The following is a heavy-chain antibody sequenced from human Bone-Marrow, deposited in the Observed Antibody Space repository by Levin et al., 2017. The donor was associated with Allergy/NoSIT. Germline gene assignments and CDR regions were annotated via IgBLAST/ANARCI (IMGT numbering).Heavy chain of an antibody. Sequence: GESLKISCKGSGYSFTSYWIGWVRQMPGKGLEWMGIIYPGDSDTRYSPSFQGQVTISADKSISTAYLQWSSLKASDTAMYYCASTAQPMVRGWYVDYWGQGTLVTVSS. V-gene: IGHV5-51*01. CDR3: ASTAQPMVRGWYVDY. CDR1: GYSFTSYW. J-gene: IGHJ4*02. D-gene: IGHD3-10*01. CDR2: IYPGDSDT.